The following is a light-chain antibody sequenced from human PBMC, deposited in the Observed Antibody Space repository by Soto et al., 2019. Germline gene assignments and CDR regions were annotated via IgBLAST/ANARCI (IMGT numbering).Light chain of an antibody. CDR2: GAS. J-gene: IGKJ3*01. V-gene: IGKV3-20*01. CDR3: QQYGSSYT. Sequence: EIVLTQSPGTLSLSPGERATLSCRASQSVNNNYLAWYQQKPGQPPRLLIYGASSRAIGIPDRFSGGGSGTDFPPPISRLEPEDFAVYYCQQYGSSYTFGPGTKVDIK. CDR1: QSVNNNY.